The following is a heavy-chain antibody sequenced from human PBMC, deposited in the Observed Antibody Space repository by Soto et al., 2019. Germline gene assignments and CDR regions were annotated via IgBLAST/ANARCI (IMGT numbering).Heavy chain of an antibody. D-gene: IGHD3-3*01. CDR3: ARAQNYDFWSGYYLGADYYYYGMDV. Sequence: QVQLVESGGGVVQPGRSLRLSCAASGFTFSSYAMHWVRQAPGKGLEWVAVISYDGSNKYYADSVKGRFTISRDNSKNTLYLQMNSLRAEDTAVYYCARAQNYDFWSGYYLGADYYYYGMDVW. CDR1: GFTFSSYA. J-gene: IGHJ6*01. V-gene: IGHV3-30-3*01. CDR2: ISYDGSNK.